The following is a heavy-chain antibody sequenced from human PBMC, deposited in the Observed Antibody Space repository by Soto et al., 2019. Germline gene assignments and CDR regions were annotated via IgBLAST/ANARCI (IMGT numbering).Heavy chain of an antibody. CDR2: IIPIFGTA. D-gene: IGHD5-18*01. Sequence: QVQLVQSGAEVKKPGSSVKVSCKASGGTFSSYAISWVRQAPGQGLEWMGGIIPIFGTANYAQKFQGRVTITADESTSTAYMVLSSLRSEDTAVYYCARADTPETELTSLDYWGQGTLVTVSS. CDR3: ARADTPETELTSLDY. V-gene: IGHV1-69*12. CDR1: GGTFSSYA. J-gene: IGHJ4*02.